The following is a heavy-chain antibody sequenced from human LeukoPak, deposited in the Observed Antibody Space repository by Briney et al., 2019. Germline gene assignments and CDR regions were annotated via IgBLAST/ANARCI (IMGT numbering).Heavy chain of an antibody. CDR2: TYYRSKWYN. Sequence: SQTPSLTCVISGDSVSSESAAWNWIRQSPSRGLEWLGRTYYRSKWYNDYAVSVKGRILINPDTSKNQISLQLNSVSPDDTAVYYCAREGYSYNYYSMDVWGQGTTVTVSS. CDR1: GDSVSSESAA. CDR3: AREGYSYNYYSMDV. D-gene: IGHD2-15*01. J-gene: IGHJ6*02. V-gene: IGHV6-1*01.